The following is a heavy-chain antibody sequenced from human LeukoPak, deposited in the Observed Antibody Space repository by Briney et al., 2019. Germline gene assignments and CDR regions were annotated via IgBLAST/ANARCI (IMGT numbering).Heavy chain of an antibody. CDR1: GYTFISYG. V-gene: IGHV1-18*01. CDR3: AKDTTVVTPDGFDI. Sequence: ASVKVSCKASGYTFISYGISWVRQAPGQGLEWMGWISSYSGNTNYAQKLQSRVTMTTDTSTNTAYMELRSLRSDDTAVYYCAKDTTVVTPDGFDIWGQGTMVTVSS. CDR2: ISSYSGNT. D-gene: IGHD4-23*01. J-gene: IGHJ3*02.